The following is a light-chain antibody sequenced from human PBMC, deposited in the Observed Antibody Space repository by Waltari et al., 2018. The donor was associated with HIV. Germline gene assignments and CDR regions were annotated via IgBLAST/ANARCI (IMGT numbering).Light chain of an antibody. CDR2: SKG. V-gene: IGLV1-44*01. J-gene: IGLJ2*01. CDR1: KPNIGRNS. CDR3: STWDDNLKVVV. Sequence: QSVLTQPTSMFGTPGQGINISCSGSKPNIGRNSVTWVKQVPGAAPHLFLDSKGGGPPRLSRRISVSKSDTSASLGISGLQSDDEGTYYCSTWDDNLKVVVFGGGTRLIVL.